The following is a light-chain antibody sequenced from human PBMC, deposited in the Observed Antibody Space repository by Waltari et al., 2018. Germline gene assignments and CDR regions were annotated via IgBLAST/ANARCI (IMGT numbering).Light chain of an antibody. Sequence: QTVVTQEPSLSVSPGGTVPLPLALSSGSLSTNSHPPWYQQTPGQAPRTLVYKANARSSGVPDRFSGSIRGNTAALTITGAQADDESDYYCALYMGSGIWVFGGGTRLTVL. V-gene: IGLV8-61*01. CDR3: ALYMGSGIWV. J-gene: IGLJ3*02. CDR1: SGSLSTNSH. CDR2: KAN.